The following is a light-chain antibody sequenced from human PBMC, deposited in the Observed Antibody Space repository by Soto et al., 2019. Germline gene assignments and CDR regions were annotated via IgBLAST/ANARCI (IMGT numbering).Light chain of an antibody. CDR1: QSVSNT. V-gene: IGKV3-15*01. J-gene: IGKJ1*01. Sequence: EIGMTQSAFTLSGSPGESATLSCRASQSVSNTLAWFQQKPGQAPRLLIYGASTRATGIPARFSGSGSGTEFTLTVSSLQSEDFAVYYCQQYNTWPRTFGQGTKVDIK. CDR2: GAS. CDR3: QQYNTWPRT.